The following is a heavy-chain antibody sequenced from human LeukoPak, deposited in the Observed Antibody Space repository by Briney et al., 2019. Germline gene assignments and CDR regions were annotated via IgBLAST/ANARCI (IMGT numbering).Heavy chain of an antibody. V-gene: IGHV1-18*01. CDR3: ARESSIVVVPAAYDY. D-gene: IGHD2-2*01. Sequence: ASVKVSCKASGYTFTSYGISWVRQAPGQGLEWMGWISAYNGNTSYAQKLQGRVTMTTDTSTSTAYMELRSLRSDDTAVYYCARESSIVVVPAAYDYWGQGTLVTVSS. CDR1: GYTFTSYG. CDR2: ISAYNGNT. J-gene: IGHJ4*02.